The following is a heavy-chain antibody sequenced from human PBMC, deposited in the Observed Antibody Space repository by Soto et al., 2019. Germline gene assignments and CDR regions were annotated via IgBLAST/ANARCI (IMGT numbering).Heavy chain of an antibody. J-gene: IGHJ4*02. D-gene: IGHD5-12*01. V-gene: IGHV4-34*01. CDR2: IKDGGRT. Sequence: QVQLQQWGAGLLKPSETLSLNCAVNGGSLIGYYWSWIRQPPGKGLEWIGEIKDGGRTNYSPSLKSRATISSDTSNNQFSLRLYSVTAADTGVYYCARGQEGVVATHWDQGTLVIVSS. CDR3: ARGQEGVVATH. CDR1: GGSLIGYY.